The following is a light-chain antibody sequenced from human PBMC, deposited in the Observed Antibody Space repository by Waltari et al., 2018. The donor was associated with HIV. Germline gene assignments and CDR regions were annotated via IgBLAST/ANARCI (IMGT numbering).Light chain of an antibody. V-gene: IGLV1-44*01. CDR1: SSNIGSNF. J-gene: IGLJ3*02. CDR2: TND. Sequence: QSVLTQPPSVSGPPGQNVTISCSGSSSNIGSNFVNWYQQPPGAAPKLLVYTNDQRPAGVPARFSGSKSGTSASLAISGLQSADEADYYCAAWDDSLNGMFGGGTKLTVL. CDR3: AAWDDSLNGM.